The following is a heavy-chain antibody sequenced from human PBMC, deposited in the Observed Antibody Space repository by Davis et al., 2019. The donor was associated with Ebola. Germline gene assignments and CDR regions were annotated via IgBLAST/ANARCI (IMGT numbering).Heavy chain of an antibody. J-gene: IGHJ5*02. CDR3: AREAAMSYNWFDP. Sequence: SVKVSCKASGGTFSSYAISWVRQAPGQGLEWMGGIIPIFGTANYAQKFQGRVTITADESTRTAYMELSSLRSEDTSVYYCAREAAMSYNWFDPWGQGTLVTVSS. V-gene: IGHV1-69*13. CDR2: IIPIFGTA. CDR1: GGTFSSYA. D-gene: IGHD2-2*01.